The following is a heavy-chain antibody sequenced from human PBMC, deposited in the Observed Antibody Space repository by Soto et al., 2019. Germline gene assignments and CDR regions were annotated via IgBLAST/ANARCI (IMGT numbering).Heavy chain of an antibody. D-gene: IGHD1-26*01. CDR1: GFTFSNYA. J-gene: IGHJ4*02. CDR3: AKGSYSGIYSDFDY. V-gene: IGHV3-30*18. Sequence: GGSLRLSCAVSGFTFSNYAMHWVRQAPGKGMEWVAMISYDVTNKNYADSVKGRFTVSRDNSKNKLYLQMNSLRAGDKAVYYCAKGSYSGIYSDFDYWGQGTLVTVSS. CDR2: ISYDVTNK.